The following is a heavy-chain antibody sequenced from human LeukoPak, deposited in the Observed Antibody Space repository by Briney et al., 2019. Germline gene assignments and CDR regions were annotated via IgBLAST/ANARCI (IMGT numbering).Heavy chain of an antibody. CDR3: ARGHHWFDP. CDR2: ISGSGSDV. CDR1: GFIFSDYY. J-gene: IGHJ5*02. Sequence: PGGSLRLSCAASGFIFSDYYMTWIRQPPGKGLEWISYISGSGSDVYYADSVKGRVTISRDNANNSLFLQMSSLRAEDTAVYHCARGHHWFDPWGQGTLVTASS. V-gene: IGHV3-11*01.